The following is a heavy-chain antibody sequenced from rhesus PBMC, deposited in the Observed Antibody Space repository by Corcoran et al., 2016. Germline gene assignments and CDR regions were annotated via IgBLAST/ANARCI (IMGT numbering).Heavy chain of an antibody. CDR2: IYGSTM. D-gene: IGHD2-2*01. V-gene: IGHV3-11*01. CDR3: TRGAMGRQYFEF. Sequence: SGGGLVQPGGSLRLSCAASGFTVRSYWMSWVRQAPGKGLEWLSDIYGSTMYYGDSVKGRFTVSRDNAKNSLYLQMNSLRAEDTAVYYCTRGAMGRQYFEFWGQGALVTVSS. CDR1: GFTVRSYW. J-gene: IGHJ1*01.